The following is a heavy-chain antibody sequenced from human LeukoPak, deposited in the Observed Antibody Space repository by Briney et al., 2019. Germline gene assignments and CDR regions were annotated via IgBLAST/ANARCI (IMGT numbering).Heavy chain of an antibody. Sequence: GGSLRLSCAASGFTFSSYTMHWVRRPPGKGLEYVSAISSDGTSTYYANPVKGRFTISRDNSKNTLYLQMGSLRAEDMAVYYCARVGGHFDLDYMDVWGKGTTVTVSS. CDR1: GFTFSSYT. D-gene: IGHD3-9*01. J-gene: IGHJ6*03. V-gene: IGHV3-64*01. CDR3: ARVGGHFDLDYMDV. CDR2: ISSDGTST.